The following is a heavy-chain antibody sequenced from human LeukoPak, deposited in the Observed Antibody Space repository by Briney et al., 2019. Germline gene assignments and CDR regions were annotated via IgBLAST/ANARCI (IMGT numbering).Heavy chain of an antibody. Sequence: ASVKVSCKASDYTFKSYGISWVRQAPGQGLEWMGWISAYNGHTNYGQKVQGRVTLTTDTSTNTAYMELRNLRSDDTAVYYCARGVINWNYADDTFDIWGQGTMVTVSS. CDR2: ISAYNGHT. V-gene: IGHV1-18*01. J-gene: IGHJ3*02. D-gene: IGHD1-7*01. CDR1: DYTFKSYG. CDR3: ARGVINWNYADDTFDI.